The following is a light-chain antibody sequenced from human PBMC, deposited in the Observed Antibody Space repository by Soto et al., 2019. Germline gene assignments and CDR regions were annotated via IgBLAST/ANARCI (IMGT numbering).Light chain of an antibody. J-gene: IGLJ1*01. V-gene: IGLV2-23*02. Sequence: QSALTQPASVSGSLGQSITISCTGTSRDVGSYDLVSWYQQHPAKVPKFLIYEVKKRPSGVSDRFSGSKSGNTATLTISGLLAEDEADYYCCSYGGSTTFYVFGSGTKLTVL. CDR3: CSYGGSTTFYV. CDR2: EVK. CDR1: SRDVGSYDL.